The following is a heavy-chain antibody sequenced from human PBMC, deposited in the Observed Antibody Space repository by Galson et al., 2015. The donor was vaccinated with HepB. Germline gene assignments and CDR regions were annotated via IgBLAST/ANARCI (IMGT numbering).Heavy chain of an antibody. V-gene: IGHV3-21*01. D-gene: IGHD3-9*01. J-gene: IGHJ4*02. CDR3: ARGRKRYYDILTGCDY. CDR1: GFTFSSYS. CDR2: ISSSSSYI. Sequence: SLRLSCAASGFTFSSYSMNWVRQAPGKGLEWVSSISSSSSYIYYADSVKGRFTISRDNAKNSLYLQMNSLRAEDTAVYYCARGRKRYYDILTGCDYWGQGTLVTVSS.